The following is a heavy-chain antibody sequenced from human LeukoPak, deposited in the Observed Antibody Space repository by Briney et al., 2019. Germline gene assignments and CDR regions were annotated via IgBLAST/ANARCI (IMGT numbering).Heavy chain of an antibody. CDR1: GYSFTSYW. D-gene: IGHD2-2*01. J-gene: IGHJ4*02. CDR2: IDPSDSYT. Sequence: GESLKISCKGSGYSFTSYWIGWVRQMPGKGLEWLGRIDPSDSYTNYSPSFQGHVTISADKSISTAYLQWSSLKASDTAMYYCARRYCSSTSCQLDYWGQGTLVTVSS. V-gene: IGHV5-10-1*01. CDR3: ARRYCSSTSCQLDY.